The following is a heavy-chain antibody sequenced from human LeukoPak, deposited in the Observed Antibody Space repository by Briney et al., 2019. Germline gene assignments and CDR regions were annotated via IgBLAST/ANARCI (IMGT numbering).Heavy chain of an antibody. J-gene: IGHJ6*02. CDR1: GFTFSSYE. CDR3: ARVPYYYDSSGDYYYYGMDV. V-gene: IGHV3-48*03. Sequence: PGGSLRLSCAASGFTFSSYEMNWVRQAPGKGLEWVSYISSSGSTIYYADSVKGRFTIYRDNDKNSLYLQMNSLRAEDTAVYYCARVPYYYDSSGDYYYYGMDVWGQGTTVTVSS. CDR2: ISSSGSTI. D-gene: IGHD3-22*01.